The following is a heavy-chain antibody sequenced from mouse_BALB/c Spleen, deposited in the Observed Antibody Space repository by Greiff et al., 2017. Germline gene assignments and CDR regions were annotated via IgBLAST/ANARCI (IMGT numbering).Heavy chain of an antibody. D-gene: IGHD2-1*01. CDR1: GYTFTSYY. CDR2: IYPGDGST. J-gene: IGHJ2*01. V-gene: IGHV1S56*01. Sequence: VQLQQSGPELVKPGASVKMSCKASGYTFTSYYIHWVKQRPGQGLEWIGWIYPGDGSTKYNEKFKGKTTLTADKSSSTAYMLLSSLTSEDSAIYFCARDYYGNYVPDYWGQGTTLTVSS. CDR3: ARDYYGNYVPDY.